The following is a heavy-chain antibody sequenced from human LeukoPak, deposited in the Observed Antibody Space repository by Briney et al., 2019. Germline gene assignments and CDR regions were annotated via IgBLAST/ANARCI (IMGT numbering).Heavy chain of an antibody. V-gene: IGHV4-39*07. CDR1: GGSISSSSYY. CDR3: ARSNRDSPNYYYYGMDV. Sequence: SETLSLTCTVSGGSISSSSYYWGWIRQPPGKGLEWIGSIYYSGSTYYNPSLKSRVTISVDTSKNQFSLKLSSVTAADTAVYYCARSNRDSPNYYYYGMDVWGQGTTVTVSS. J-gene: IGHJ6*02. CDR2: IYYSGST. D-gene: IGHD3-22*01.